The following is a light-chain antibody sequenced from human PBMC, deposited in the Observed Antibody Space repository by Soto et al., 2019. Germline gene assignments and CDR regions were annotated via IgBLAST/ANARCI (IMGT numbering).Light chain of an antibody. Sequence: QSVLTQPPSVSGTPGQRVTISCSGSSSNIGSNYVYWYQQLPGTAPKLLIYRNNERPSGVPDRFSGSKSGASASLAISGLRSEDEADYYCAARDDSLSGVVFGGGTKLTV. CDR3: AARDDSLSGVV. CDR2: RNN. V-gene: IGLV1-47*01. J-gene: IGLJ3*02. CDR1: SSNIGSNY.